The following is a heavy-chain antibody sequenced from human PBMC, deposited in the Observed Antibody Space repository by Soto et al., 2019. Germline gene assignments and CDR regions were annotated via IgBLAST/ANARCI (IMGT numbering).Heavy chain of an antibody. D-gene: IGHD6-6*01. J-gene: IGHJ6*02. CDR2: IIPIFGTA. CDR3: ARGGIAARRDYYFYYGMDV. Sequence: VKVSCKASGGTFSSYAISWVRQAPGQGLESMGGIIPIFGTANYAQKFQGRVTITADESTSTAYMELSSLRYEDTGVYYCARGGIAARRDYYFYYGMDVWGQGTTVTVSS. CDR1: GGTFSSYA. V-gene: IGHV1-69*01.